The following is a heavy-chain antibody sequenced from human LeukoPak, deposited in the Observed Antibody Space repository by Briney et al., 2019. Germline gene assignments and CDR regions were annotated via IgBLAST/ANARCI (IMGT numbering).Heavy chain of an antibody. V-gene: IGHV1-8*01. Sequence: ASVKVSCKASGYTFTSYDINWVRQATGQGLEWMGWMNPNSGNTGYAQKFQGGVTMTRNTSISTAYMELSSLRSEDTAVYYCARDGIAAAGTSFDPWGQGTLVTVSS. CDR3: ARDGIAAAGTSFDP. CDR1: GYTFTSYD. J-gene: IGHJ5*02. CDR2: MNPNSGNT. D-gene: IGHD6-13*01.